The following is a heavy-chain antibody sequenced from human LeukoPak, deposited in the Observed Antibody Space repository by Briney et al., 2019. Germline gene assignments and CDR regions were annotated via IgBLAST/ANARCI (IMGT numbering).Heavy chain of an antibody. CDR3: AHTKILLWFGELSGFDP. Sequence: ASVKVSCKASGYTFTGYYMHWVRQAPGQGLEWMGWINPNSGGTNYAQKFQGRVTMTRDTSISTAYMELSRLRSDDTAVYYCAHTKILLWFGELSGFDPWGQGTLVTVSS. J-gene: IGHJ5*02. CDR2: INPNSGGT. V-gene: IGHV1-2*02. D-gene: IGHD3-10*01. CDR1: GYTFTGYY.